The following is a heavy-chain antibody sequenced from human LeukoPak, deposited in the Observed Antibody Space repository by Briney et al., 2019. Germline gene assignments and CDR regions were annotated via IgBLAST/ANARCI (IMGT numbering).Heavy chain of an antibody. V-gene: IGHV4-39*07. J-gene: IGHJ4*02. CDR1: GGSISSSSYY. CDR3: ARDGYDILTGYYTVRYFDY. CDR2: IYYSGST. D-gene: IGHD3-9*01. Sequence: PSETLSLTCTVSGGSISSSSYYWGWIRQPPGKGLEWIGSIYYSGSTNYNPSLKSRVTISVDTSKNQFSLKLSSVTAADTAVYYCARDGYDILTGYYTVRYFDYWGQGTLVTVSS.